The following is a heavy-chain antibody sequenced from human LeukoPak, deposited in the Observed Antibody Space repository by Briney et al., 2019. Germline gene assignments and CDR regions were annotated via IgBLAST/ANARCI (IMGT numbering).Heavy chain of an antibody. V-gene: IGHV7-4-1*02. CDR2: INTNTGNP. Sequence: ASVKVSCKASGYTFTSYAMNWVRQAPGQGLEWMGWINTNTGNPTYAQGFTGRFVFSLDTSVSTAYLQISSLKAEDTAVYYCVRTPYYDILTGYFPFDYWGQGTLVTVSS. D-gene: IGHD3-9*01. CDR1: GYTFTSYA. J-gene: IGHJ4*02. CDR3: VRTPYYDILTGYFPFDY.